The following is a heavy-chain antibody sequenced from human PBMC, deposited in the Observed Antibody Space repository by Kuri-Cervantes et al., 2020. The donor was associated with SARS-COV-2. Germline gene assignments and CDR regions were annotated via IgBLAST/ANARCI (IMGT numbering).Heavy chain of an antibody. J-gene: IGHJ4*02. CDR2: VNQNTGGT. V-gene: IGHV1-2*02. CDR3: ARDLFEKTYDFWSGIFDY. Sequence: ASVKVSCKASGYILTEYYIHWVRHAPGQGLEWVGWVNQNTGGTKYAQKFQGRVTMTRHTSITTAYMELSRLRTDDTAVYYCARDLFEKTYDFWSGIFDYWGQGTLVTVSS. CDR1: GYILTEYY. D-gene: IGHD3-3*01.